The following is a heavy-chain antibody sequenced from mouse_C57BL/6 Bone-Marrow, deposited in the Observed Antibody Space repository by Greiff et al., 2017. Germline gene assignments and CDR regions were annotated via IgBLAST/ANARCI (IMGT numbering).Heavy chain of an antibody. V-gene: IGHV1-50*01. J-gene: IGHJ4*01. CDR2: IDPSDSYT. Sequence: QVQLQQPGAELVKPGASVKLSCKASGYTFTSYWMQWVKQRPGQGLEWIREIDPSDSYTNYNQKFKGKATLTVDTSSSSAYTQLSSLTSEDSAIYYCARGRMDDWGQGTSVTVSS. CDR1: GYTFTSYW. CDR3: ARGRMDD.